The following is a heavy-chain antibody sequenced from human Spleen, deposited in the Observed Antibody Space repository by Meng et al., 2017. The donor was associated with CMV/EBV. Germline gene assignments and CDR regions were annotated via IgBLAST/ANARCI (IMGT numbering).Heavy chain of an antibody. Sequence: SETLSLTCNVSGGSISSSNNYWGWIRQPPGKGLEWIGYIYYTGSTNYNPPLKSRVTISVDPSKNQLSLKMNTMTAADTATYYCARWGLRFLEWSPNDAFDMWGQGTMVTVSS. CDR2: IYYTGST. CDR3: ARWGLRFLEWSPNDAFDM. CDR1: GGSISSSNNY. V-gene: IGHV4-61*05. J-gene: IGHJ3*02. D-gene: IGHD3-3*01.